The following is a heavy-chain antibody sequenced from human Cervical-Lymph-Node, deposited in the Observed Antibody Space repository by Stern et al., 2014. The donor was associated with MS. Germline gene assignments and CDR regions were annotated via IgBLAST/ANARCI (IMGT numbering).Heavy chain of an antibody. CDR1: ADTFTGYG. V-gene: IGHV1-18*01. J-gene: IGHJ3*02. D-gene: IGHD4-11*01. CDR2: ISSYNGNT. Sequence: QVQLVQSGAEVKKPGASVKVSCKASADTFTGYGISWVRQAPGQGLEWMGWISSYNGNTNYAQSLQGRVPMTTDTSTRTLYMELRSLRSDDTAVYYCARDRAPYLHDAFDIWGQGTMVTVSS. CDR3: ARDRAPYLHDAFDI.